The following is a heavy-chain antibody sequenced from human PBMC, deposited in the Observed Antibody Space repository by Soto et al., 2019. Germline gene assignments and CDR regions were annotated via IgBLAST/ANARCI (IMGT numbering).Heavy chain of an antibody. V-gene: IGHV1-2*04. J-gene: IGHJ5*02. D-gene: IGHD6-19*01. CDR3: ARRDSGWIGWLDP. CDR2: INPNSGGT. Sequence: ASVKGSCKASGYTFTGYYMHWVRQAPGQGLEWMGWINPNSGGTNYAQKFQGWITMTRDTSISTAYMELSRLRSDDTAVYYCARRDSGWIGWLDPWGEVPLVPV. CDR1: GYTFTGYY.